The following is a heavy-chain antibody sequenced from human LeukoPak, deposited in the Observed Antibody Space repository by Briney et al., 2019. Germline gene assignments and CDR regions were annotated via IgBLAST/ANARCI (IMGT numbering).Heavy chain of an antibody. CDR3: AELGITMIGGV. CDR2: ISSSGSTI. V-gene: IGHV3-48*03. CDR1: GFTFSSYE. D-gene: IGHD3-10*02. Sequence: GGSLRLSCAASGFTFSSYEMIWVRQDPGKGLEWVSYISSSGSTIYYADSVKGRLTISRDNAKNTLYLQMNTLRAEDTAVYYCAELGITMIGGVWGKGTKVTISS. J-gene: IGHJ6*04.